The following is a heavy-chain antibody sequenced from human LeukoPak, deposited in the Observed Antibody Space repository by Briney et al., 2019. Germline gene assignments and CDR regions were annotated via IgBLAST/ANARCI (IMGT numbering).Heavy chain of an antibody. CDR1: GDSINSLDL. V-gene: IGHV4-4*02. Sequence: SETLSLTCTVSGDSINSLDLWSWVRQPPGKGLEWIGEMYLSGTTHSNPSVKSRVTISIDKSKNQFFLNLSSVTAADTAVYYCARDGDTLDGDYFDYWGQGALVTVSS. CDR2: MYLSGTT. J-gene: IGHJ4*02. CDR3: ARDGDTLDGDYFDY. D-gene: IGHD2/OR15-2a*01.